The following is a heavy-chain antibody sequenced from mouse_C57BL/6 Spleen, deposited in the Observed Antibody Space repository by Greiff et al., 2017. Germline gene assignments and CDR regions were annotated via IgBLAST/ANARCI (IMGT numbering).Heavy chain of an antibody. J-gene: IGHJ1*03. Sequence: EVKVEESGGGLVQPGGSMKLSCVASGFTFSNYWMNWVRQSPEKGLEWVAQISLRSDNYATHYAESVKGRFTLSRDDSKSSGYLQRNNLRAEDTGIYYCTAGAGKLGYFDVWGTGTTVTVSA. V-gene: IGHV6-3*01. CDR1: GFTFSNYW. D-gene: IGHD3-3*01. CDR2: ISLRSDNYAT. CDR3: TAGAGKLGYFDV.